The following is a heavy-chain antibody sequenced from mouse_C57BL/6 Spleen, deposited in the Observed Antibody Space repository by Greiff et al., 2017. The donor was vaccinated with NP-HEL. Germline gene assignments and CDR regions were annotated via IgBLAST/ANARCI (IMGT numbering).Heavy chain of an antibody. Sequence: DVMLVESEGGLVQPGSSMKLSCTASGFTFSDYYMAWVRQVPEKGLEWVANINYDGSSTYYLDSLKSRFIISRDNAKNILYQQMSSLKSEDTATYYCARDEYFDVWGTGTTVTVSS. V-gene: IGHV5-16*01. CDR2: INYDGSST. J-gene: IGHJ1*03. CDR1: GFTFSDYY. CDR3: ARDEYFDV.